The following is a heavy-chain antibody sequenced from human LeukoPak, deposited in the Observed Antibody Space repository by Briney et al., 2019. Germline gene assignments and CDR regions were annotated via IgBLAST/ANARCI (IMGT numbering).Heavy chain of an antibody. J-gene: IGHJ2*01. Sequence: SGGSLRLSCAASGFTFSSYGMHWVRQAPGKGLEWVAVIWYDGSNKYYADSVKGRFTISRDNSKNTLYLQMNSLRAEDTAVYYCARGDGDYAGGYFDLCGRGTLVTVSS. CDR1: GFTFSSYG. CDR2: IWYDGSNK. CDR3: ARGDGDYAGGYFDL. D-gene: IGHD4-17*01. V-gene: IGHV3-33*01.